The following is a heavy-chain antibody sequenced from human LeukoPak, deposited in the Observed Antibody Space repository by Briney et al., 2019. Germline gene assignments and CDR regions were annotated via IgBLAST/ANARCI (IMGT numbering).Heavy chain of an antibody. Sequence: SETLSLTCTVSDGSFSSSSYYRGWIRQPPGKGLEWIGSFYYSGSTYYNPSLKSRVTISVDTSKNQFSLKLSSVTAADTAIYYCARIDGGHHLSPFDYWGQGTLVTVSS. CDR3: ARIDGGHHLSPFDY. V-gene: IGHV4-39*01. J-gene: IGHJ4*02. CDR1: DGSFSSSSYY. CDR2: FYYSGST. D-gene: IGHD4-23*01.